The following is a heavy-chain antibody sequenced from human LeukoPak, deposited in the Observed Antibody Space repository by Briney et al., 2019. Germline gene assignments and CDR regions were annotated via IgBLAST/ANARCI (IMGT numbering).Heavy chain of an antibody. CDR2: IYPGDSGT. J-gene: IGHJ4*02. V-gene: IGHV5-51*01. CDR3: ARHIHNYYDSSGYYNY. Sequence: GESLKISCKGSGYSFTSYWIVWVRQMPGKGLEWMGSIYPGDSGTRYSPSFQGQVTISADKSISTAYLQWSSLKASDTAMYYCARHIHNYYDSSGYYNYWGQGTLVTVSS. CDR1: GYSFTSYW. D-gene: IGHD3-22*01.